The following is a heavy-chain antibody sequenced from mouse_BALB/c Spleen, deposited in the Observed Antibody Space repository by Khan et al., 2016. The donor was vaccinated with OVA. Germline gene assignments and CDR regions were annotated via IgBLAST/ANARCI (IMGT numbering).Heavy chain of an antibody. Sequence: QIQLVQSGPELKKPGETVKISCKASGYTFTNYGMNWVKQAPGKGLKWMGWINTYTGEPTYADDFKGRFVFSLETSASTAYLQISNLKNEDMTTYVSARISSYRYSDVWGAGTTVTVSS. CDR2: INTYTGEP. J-gene: IGHJ1*01. CDR3: ARISSYRYSDV. CDR1: GYTFTNYG. D-gene: IGHD6-2*01. V-gene: IGHV9-1*02.